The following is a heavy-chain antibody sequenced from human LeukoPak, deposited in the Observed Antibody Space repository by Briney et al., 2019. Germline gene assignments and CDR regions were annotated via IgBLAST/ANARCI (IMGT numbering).Heavy chain of an antibody. D-gene: IGHD3-3*01. CDR3: TRDKSPAGGYDFWTGFFDY. J-gene: IGHJ4*02. V-gene: IGHV3-49*04. CDR2: IGSKAFGETT. Sequence: GRSLRLSCTPSGFTFADYAMSWVRQAPGKGLEWVGFIGSKAFGETTACAASVKGRFTISRDGAESIVYLQMDSLKTEDTAVYYCTRDKSPAGGYDFWTGFFDYWGQGTLVTVSS. CDR1: GFTFADYA.